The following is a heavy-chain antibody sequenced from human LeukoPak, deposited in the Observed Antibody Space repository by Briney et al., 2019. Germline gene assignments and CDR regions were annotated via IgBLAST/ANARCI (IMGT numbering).Heavy chain of an antibody. CDR3: ARDRGVQNDWDAFDI. Sequence: ASVKVSCKTSGNTFTRYYMHWVRQAPGQGLEWMGWINTNTGNPTYAQGFTGRFVFSLDTSVSTAYLQISSLKAEDTAVYYCARDRGVQNDWDAFDIWGQGTMVTVSS. CDR2: INTNTGNP. CDR1: GNTFTRYY. V-gene: IGHV7-4-1*02. D-gene: IGHD1-1*01. J-gene: IGHJ3*02.